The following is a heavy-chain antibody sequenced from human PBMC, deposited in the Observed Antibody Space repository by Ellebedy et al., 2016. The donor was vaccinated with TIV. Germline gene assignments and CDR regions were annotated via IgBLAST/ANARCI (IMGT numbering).Heavy chain of an antibody. J-gene: IGHJ4*02. CDR2: MNPNSGNT. Sequence: ASVKVSXXASGYTFTSYDINWVRQATGQGLEWMGWMNPNSGNTGYAQKFQGRVTMTRNTSISTAYMELSSLRSEDTAVYYCARVRRSYGLIYPDYWGQGTLVTVSS. CDR3: ARVRRSYGLIYPDY. D-gene: IGHD5-18*01. CDR1: GYTFTSYD. V-gene: IGHV1-8*02.